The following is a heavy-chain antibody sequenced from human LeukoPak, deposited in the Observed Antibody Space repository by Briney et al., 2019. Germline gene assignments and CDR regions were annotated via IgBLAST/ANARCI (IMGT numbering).Heavy chain of an antibody. J-gene: IGHJ3*02. CDR1: GYTFISYG. Sequence: ASVKVSCKASGYTFISYGISWVRQAPGQGLEWMGWISAYNGNTNYAQKLQGRVTMTTDTSTSTAYMELRSLRSDDTAVYYCARDLLRYPHRFWSGYYMFVDAFDIWGQGTMVTVSS. CDR3: ARDLLRYPHRFWSGYYMFVDAFDI. CDR2: ISAYNGNT. V-gene: IGHV1-18*01. D-gene: IGHD3-3*01.